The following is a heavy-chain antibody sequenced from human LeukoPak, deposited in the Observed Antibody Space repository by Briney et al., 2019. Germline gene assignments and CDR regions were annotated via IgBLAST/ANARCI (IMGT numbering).Heavy chain of an antibody. V-gene: IGHV4-34*01. D-gene: IGHD5-18*01. CDR2: VNHSGST. J-gene: IGHJ6*02. Sequence: SETLSLTCVVYGGSFSGYYWSWIRQPPGKGLEWIGEVNHSGSTNYNPSLKSRVTISVDTSKNQFSLKLSSVTAADTAVYYCARGKGTVMAYYYYGMDVWGQGTTVTVSS. CDR1: GGSFSGYY. CDR3: ARGKGTVMAYYYYGMDV.